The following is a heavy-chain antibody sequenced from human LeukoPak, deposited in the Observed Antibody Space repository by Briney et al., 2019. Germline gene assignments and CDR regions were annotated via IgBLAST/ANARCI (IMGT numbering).Heavy chain of an antibody. CDR1: GFTFSTYE. V-gene: IGHV3-48*03. CDR3: ARIPFGGYSSGGSCYGRAFDI. D-gene: IGHD2-15*01. Sequence: GGSLRLSSAASGFTFSTYEMNWVRQAPGKGLEWVSYISSSGSTKKNADSVKGRFTISRDNAKNSLYLQMNSLRAEDTAVYYCARIPFGGYSSGGSCYGRAFDIWGQGTMVTVSS. J-gene: IGHJ3*02. CDR2: ISSSGSTK.